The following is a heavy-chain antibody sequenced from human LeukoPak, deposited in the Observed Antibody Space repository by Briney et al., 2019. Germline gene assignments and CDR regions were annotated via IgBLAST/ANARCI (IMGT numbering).Heavy chain of an antibody. J-gene: IGHJ4*02. V-gene: IGHV5-51*01. D-gene: IGHD3-22*01. CDR3: ARYYYDSSGYPDFDY. CDR1: GYSFTSYW. Sequence: TRGESLKISCRGSGYSFTSYWIGWVRQMPGKGLEWMGIIYPGDSDTRYSPSFQGQVTISADKSISTAYLQWSSLKASDTAMYYCARYYYDSSGYPDFDYWGQGTLVTVSS. CDR2: IYPGDSDT.